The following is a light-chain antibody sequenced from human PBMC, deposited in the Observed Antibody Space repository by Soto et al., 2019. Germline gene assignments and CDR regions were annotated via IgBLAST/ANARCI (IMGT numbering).Light chain of an antibody. V-gene: IGLV1-47*01. CDR3: AAWDDSLSGYV. J-gene: IGLJ1*01. CDR1: SSNIGSNY. Sequence: QSVLTQPPSASWTPGQRVTISCSGSSSNIGSNYVYWYQQLPGTAPKLLIYRNNQRPSGVPDRFSGYKSGTSASLATSGLRSEDEADYYCAAWDDSLSGYVFGNGTTVNVL. CDR2: RNN.